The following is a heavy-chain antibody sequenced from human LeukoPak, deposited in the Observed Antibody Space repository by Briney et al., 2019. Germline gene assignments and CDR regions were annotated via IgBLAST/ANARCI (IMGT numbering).Heavy chain of an antibody. CDR3: ARGYCSGGSCYFDY. CDR2: TYYRSKWYN. CDR1: GDSVSSNSAA. J-gene: IGHJ4*02. V-gene: IGHV6-1*01. D-gene: IGHD2-15*01. Sequence: SQTFSLTCAISGDSVSSNSAAWNWIRQSPSRGLEWLGRTYYRSKWYNDYAVSVKSRITINPDTPKNQFSLQLNSVTPEDTAVYYCARGYCSGGSCYFDYWGQGTLVTVSS.